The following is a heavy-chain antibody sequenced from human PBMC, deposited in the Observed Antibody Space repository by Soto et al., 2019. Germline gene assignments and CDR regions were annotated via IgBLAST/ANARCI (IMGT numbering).Heavy chain of an antibody. Sequence: GGSLRLSCAASGFTFSSYSMDWVRQAPGKGLEWVSNIRSSGDRTFYADSVKGRFTVSRDNSKSTLFLQMNSLRADDTAVYYCARNRGEFWNGEDFWGQGTLVTVSS. CDR2: IRSSGDRT. CDR3: ARNRGEFWNGEDF. D-gene: IGHD3-3*01. CDR1: GFTFSSYS. J-gene: IGHJ4*02. V-gene: IGHV3-23*01.